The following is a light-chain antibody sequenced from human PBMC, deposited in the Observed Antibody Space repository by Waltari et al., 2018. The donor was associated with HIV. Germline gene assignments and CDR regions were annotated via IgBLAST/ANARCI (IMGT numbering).Light chain of an antibody. Sequence: DLAVLQCPDSLTVPLGERATVFCMSSHSLLYPSTNITYLAWYQQKAGQSPKLLIYWASVRESGVSDRFIASGSGTDFTLTITNVQTEDASIYFCQQYLRTPYTFAQGTKVEI. CDR3: QQYLRTPYT. CDR1: HSLLYPSTNITY. CDR2: WAS. J-gene: IGKJ2*01. V-gene: IGKV4-1*01.